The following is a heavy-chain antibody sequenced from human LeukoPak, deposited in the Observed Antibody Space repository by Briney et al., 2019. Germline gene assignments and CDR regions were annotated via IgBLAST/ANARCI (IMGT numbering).Heavy chain of an antibody. J-gene: IGHJ4*02. V-gene: IGHV4-59*12. D-gene: IGHD3-16*01. CDR1: GGSISSYY. Sequence: PSETLSLTCTVSGGSISSYYWSWIRQPPGKGLEWIGNIYYSGSTNYNPSLKSRVTISVDTSKNQFSLKLSSVTAADTAVYYCARGWASSMGYWGQGTLVTVSS. CDR3: ARGWASSMGY. CDR2: IYYSGST.